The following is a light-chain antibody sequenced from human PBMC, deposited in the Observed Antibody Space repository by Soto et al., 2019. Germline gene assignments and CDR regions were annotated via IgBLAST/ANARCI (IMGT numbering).Light chain of an antibody. J-gene: IGLJ2*01. CDR1: SSNIGAGYD. Sequence: QSVLTQPPSVSGAPGQRVTISCTGSSSNIGAGYDVHWYQQLPGTAPKLLIYGNSNRPSGVPDRFSGSKSGTSASLAITGLQAEDEADYYCQSYDSSLSGRVVFGGGTKVPVL. V-gene: IGLV1-40*01. CDR3: QSYDSSLSGRVV. CDR2: GNS.